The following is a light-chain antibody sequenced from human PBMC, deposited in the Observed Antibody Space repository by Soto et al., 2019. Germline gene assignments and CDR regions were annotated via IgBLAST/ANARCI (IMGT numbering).Light chain of an antibody. CDR1: QTVNGY. V-gene: IGKV3-11*01. CDR3: QQRYGWPS. Sequence: EIVLTQSPATLSLSPGERATLSCRASQTVNGYLAWYQHKLGQAPRLLIYDTSNRATGVPARFSGSGSGTDFTLTISSLETEDSAVYYCQQRYGWPSFGQGTKLEIK. J-gene: IGKJ2*01. CDR2: DTS.